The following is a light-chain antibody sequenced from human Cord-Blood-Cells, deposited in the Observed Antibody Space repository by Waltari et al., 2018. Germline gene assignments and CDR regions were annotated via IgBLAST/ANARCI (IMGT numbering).Light chain of an antibody. Sequence: SYVLTQPPSVSVAPGKTARITCGGNNIGRKSVHWYQQKPGQAPVLVIYYDSARPPGSPERFSGSNSGNTATLTISRVEAGDEADYYCQVWDSSSDHVVFGGGTKLTVL. CDR3: QVWDSSSDHVV. CDR2: YDS. V-gene: IGLV3-21*04. CDR1: NIGRKS. J-gene: IGLJ2*01.